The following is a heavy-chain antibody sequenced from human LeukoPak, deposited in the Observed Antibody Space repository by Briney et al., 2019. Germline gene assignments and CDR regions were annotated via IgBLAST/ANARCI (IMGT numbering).Heavy chain of an antibody. Sequence: PAGSLSLSCEASGFTFSCYGMRRVRPAPGQGLEWVSALSSSGSSTDYAVPVKGRFTISRYNSKNTLYLQMNSLRAKATAVYYCAEGGGLRGYDWCDYWAQGTLVTVTS. J-gene: IGHJ4*02. D-gene: IGHD5-12*01. CDR2: LSSSGSST. CDR1: GFTFSCYG. CDR3: AEGGGLRGYDWCDY. V-gene: IGHV3-23*01.